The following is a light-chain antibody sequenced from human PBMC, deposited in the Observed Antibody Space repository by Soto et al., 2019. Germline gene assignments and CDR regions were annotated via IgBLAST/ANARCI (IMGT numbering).Light chain of an antibody. J-gene: IGLJ3*02. V-gene: IGLV4-69*01. CDR3: QTWGTGSGV. CDR1: SGYNTYA. CDR2: LNSDGSH. Sequence: QLVLTQSPSASASLGASVKLTCTLSSGYNTYAIAWHQQQPEQGPRYLMKLNSDGSHSKGDGIPDRFSGSSSGAERYLTISSLQSEDDADYYCQTWGTGSGVFGGGTKLTVL.